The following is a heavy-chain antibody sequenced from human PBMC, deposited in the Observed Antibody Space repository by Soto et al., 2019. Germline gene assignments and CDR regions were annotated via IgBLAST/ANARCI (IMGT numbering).Heavy chain of an antibody. CDR2: VDPEGSGT. CDR1: GYTFSDYF. J-gene: IGHJ3*01. D-gene: IGHD4-17*01. CDR3: AFATSGNYGGFDF. V-gene: IGHV1-69-2*01. Sequence: EVQLVQSGAEVKKPGATMKISCKASGYTFSDYFMHWIQQAPGKGLEWMGLVDPEGSGTIYSEKFQGRLTLSADTSTHTAYMELSNLGSEDTAVYYCAFATSGNYGGFDFLGQGTLVTVSS.